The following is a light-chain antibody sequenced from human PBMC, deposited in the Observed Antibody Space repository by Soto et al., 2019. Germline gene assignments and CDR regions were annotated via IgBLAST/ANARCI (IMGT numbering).Light chain of an antibody. V-gene: IGLV1-40*01. CDR1: SSNIGAGYD. Sequence: QSVLTQPPSVSGAPGQRVTISCTGSSSNIGAGYDVHWYQQLPGTAPKLLIYRNSNRPSGVPDRFSGSKSGTSASLAITGLQAEDEADYYCQSYDSSLSRYVFGTGTKLTVL. CDR3: QSYDSSLSRYV. CDR2: RNS. J-gene: IGLJ1*01.